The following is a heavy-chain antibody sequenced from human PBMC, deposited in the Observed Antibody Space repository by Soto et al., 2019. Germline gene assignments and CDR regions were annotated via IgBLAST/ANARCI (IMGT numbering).Heavy chain of an antibody. V-gene: IGHV4-31*03. CDR2: IYYSGST. Sequence: QVQLQESGPGLVKPSQTLSLTCTVSGGSISSGSYYWSWIRQHPGKGLEWIGYIYYSGSTYYNPSLKSRVTISVDTSKNQFSLKLSSVTAADTAVYYCARVRRGFWSGYYYYYYGMDVWGQGTTVTVSS. CDR3: ARVRRGFWSGYYYYYYGMDV. CDR1: GGSISSGSYY. D-gene: IGHD3-3*01. J-gene: IGHJ6*02.